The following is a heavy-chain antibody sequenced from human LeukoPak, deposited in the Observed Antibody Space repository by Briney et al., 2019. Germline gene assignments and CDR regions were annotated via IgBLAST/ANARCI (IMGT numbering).Heavy chain of an antibody. D-gene: IGHD4-11*01. V-gene: IGHV1-46*01. CDR1: GYTFTSYY. CDR2: INPSGGST. J-gene: IGHJ6*02. Sequence: ASVNVSCKASGYTFTSYYMHWVRQAPGQGLEWMGIINPSGGSTSYVQKFQGRVTMTRDTSTSTVYMELSSLRSEDTAVYYCARDSCTVTTTGEGSYGMDVWGQGTTVTVSS. CDR3: ARDSCTVTTTGEGSYGMDV.